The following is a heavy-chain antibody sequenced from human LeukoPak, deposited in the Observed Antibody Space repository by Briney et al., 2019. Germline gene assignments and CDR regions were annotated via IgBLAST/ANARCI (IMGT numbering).Heavy chain of an antibody. J-gene: IGHJ4*02. D-gene: IGHD4-17*01. V-gene: IGHV3-23*01. CDR3: AKDRAHGDYVFDY. CDR2: ISGSGGST. Sequence: GGSLRLSCAASGFTFSSYGTSWVRQAPGKGLEWVSAISGSGGSTYYADSVKGRFTISRDNSKNTLYLQMNSLRAEDTAVYYCAKDRAHGDYVFDYWGQGTLVTVSS. CDR1: GFTFSSYG.